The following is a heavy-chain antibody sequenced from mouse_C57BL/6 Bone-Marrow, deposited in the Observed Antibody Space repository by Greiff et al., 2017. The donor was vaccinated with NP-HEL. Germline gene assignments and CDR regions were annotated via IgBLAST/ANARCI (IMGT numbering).Heavy chain of an antibody. J-gene: IGHJ3*01. CDR1: GFSLTSYG. V-gene: IGHV2-5*01. CDR3: AKNGIYYGNTWFAY. CDR2: IWRGGST. Sequence: QVQLQQSGPGLVQPSQSLSITCTVSGFSLTSYGVHWVRQSPGKGLEWLGVIWRGGSTDYNAAFMSRLSITKDNSKSQVFFKMNRLQADDTAIYYCAKNGIYYGNTWFAYWGQGTLVTVS. D-gene: IGHD2-1*01.